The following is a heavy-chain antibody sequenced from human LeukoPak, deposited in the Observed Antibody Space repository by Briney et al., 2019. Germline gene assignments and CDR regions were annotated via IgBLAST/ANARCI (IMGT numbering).Heavy chain of an antibody. V-gene: IGHV3-23*01. J-gene: IGHJ3*02. Sequence: GGSLRLSCAASEFEFSSHAMTWVRQAPGKGLEWVSAISISGSKTYYADSVKGRFTISRDNSKNTLYLQMNSLRAEDTAVYYCARGGNRHDAFDIWGQGTMVTVSS. D-gene: IGHD4-23*01. CDR2: ISISGSKT. CDR3: ARGGNRHDAFDI. CDR1: EFEFSSHA.